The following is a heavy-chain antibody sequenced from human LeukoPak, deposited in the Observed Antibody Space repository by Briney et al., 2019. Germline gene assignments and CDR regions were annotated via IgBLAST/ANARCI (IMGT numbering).Heavy chain of an antibody. D-gene: IGHD4-17*01. J-gene: IGHJ4*02. CDR3: ARGRDYAFDS. CDR2: INSDGSST. CDR1: GFSFSGYW. Sequence: GGSLRLSCAASGFSFSGYWVHWVRQVPGKGLVWVSQINSDGSSTSYADFVKGRFTISRDNAKNTLYLQMNSLRVEDTAVYYRARGRDYAFDSWGQGTLVTVSS. V-gene: IGHV3-74*01.